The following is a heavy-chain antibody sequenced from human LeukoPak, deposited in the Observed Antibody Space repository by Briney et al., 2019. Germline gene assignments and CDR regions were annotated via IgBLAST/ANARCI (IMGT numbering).Heavy chain of an antibody. CDR1: GFTFSVYG. CDR3: AGVATDYDI. D-gene: IGHD4-11*01. CDR2: ISSSGNYI. V-gene: IGHV3-21*01. Sequence: KTGGSLRLSCAASGFTFSVYGMNWVSQDAGKWMEWVSSISSSGNYIYYADSVKGRFTISRENAKNSLYLQMNSLRAEDTSVYYCAGVATDYDIWGRGTVVTVPS. J-gene: IGHJ3*02.